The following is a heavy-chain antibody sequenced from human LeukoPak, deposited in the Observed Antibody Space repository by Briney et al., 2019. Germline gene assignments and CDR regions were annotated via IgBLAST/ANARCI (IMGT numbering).Heavy chain of an antibody. J-gene: IGHJ4*02. D-gene: IGHD3-16*01. CDR1: GASFSDYY. V-gene: IGHV4-34*01. CDR3: ASITFGGVLDY. Sequence: SETLSLTCVVYGASFSDYYWTWIRQPPGKGLEWIGEINRSGSTNYNPSLESRVTLSVDTSKKQFSLNLNSVTAADTAVYYCASITFGGVLDYWGQGTLVTVSS. CDR2: INRSGST.